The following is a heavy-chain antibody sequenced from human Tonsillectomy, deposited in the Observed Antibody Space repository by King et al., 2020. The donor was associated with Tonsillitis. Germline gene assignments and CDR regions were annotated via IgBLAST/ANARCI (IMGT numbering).Heavy chain of an antibody. Sequence: VQLVESGGGLVQPGGSLRLSCPASGFTFTIYVMTWVRQAPGKGLEWVSSITGSGARTYYADSVKGRFTISRDNSKNTLFLQMNSLRAEDTAVYYCAKLFVGWERLSGLDAWGQGTLVTVSS. J-gene: IGHJ5*02. CDR2: ITGSGART. CDR1: GFTFTIYV. D-gene: IGHD1-26*01. CDR3: AKLFVGWERLSGLDA. V-gene: IGHV3-23*04.